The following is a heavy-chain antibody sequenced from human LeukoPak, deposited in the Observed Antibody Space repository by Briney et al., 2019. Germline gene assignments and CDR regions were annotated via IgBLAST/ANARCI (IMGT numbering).Heavy chain of an antibody. CDR1: GFIFSNYG. J-gene: IGHJ6*02. CDR3: AKGVVAATNAAYYGMDV. CDR2: ISYDESDK. V-gene: IGHV3-30*18. D-gene: IGHD2-15*01. Sequence: GGSLRLSCAASGFIFSNYGMHWVRQAPGKGLEWVAVISYDESDKYYADSVKSRFTISRDNSKNTLYQQMNSLRPEDTAVYYCAKGVVAATNAAYYGMDVWGQGTTVTVSS.